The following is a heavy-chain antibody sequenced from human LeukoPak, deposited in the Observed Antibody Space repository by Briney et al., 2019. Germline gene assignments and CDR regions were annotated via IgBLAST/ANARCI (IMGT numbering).Heavy chain of an antibody. Sequence: PGGALEISFKGSGYDFPTYWIGWGRPRPGKGVGGMGIISPADSDTRYSPSFQGQVTISADKSINTAYLQWSSLGASDTAMYYCASQAAVPGPGIDYWGQGTLVTVSS. CDR1: GYDFPTYW. CDR2: ISPADSDT. D-gene: IGHD6-19*01. J-gene: IGHJ4*02. V-gene: IGHV5-51*01. CDR3: ASQAAVPGPGIDY.